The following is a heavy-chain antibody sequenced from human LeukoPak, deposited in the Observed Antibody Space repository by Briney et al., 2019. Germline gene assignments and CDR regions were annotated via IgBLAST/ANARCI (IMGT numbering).Heavy chain of an antibody. CDR2: IKEDGSDK. V-gene: IGHV3-7*01. J-gene: IGHJ4*02. CDR1: GFTFSNYW. D-gene: IGHD3-10*01. Sequence: GGSLRLSCAASGFTFSNYWMSWVRQTPGKGLEWVANIKEDGSDKYYVDSLKGRFTISRDNAKNSLYLQMNSLRAEDTAVYYCAIGGTYGSGSWGQGTLVTVSS. CDR3: AIGGTYGSGS.